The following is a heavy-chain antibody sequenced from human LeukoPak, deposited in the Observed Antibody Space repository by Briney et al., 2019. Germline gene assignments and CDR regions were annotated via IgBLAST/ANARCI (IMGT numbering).Heavy chain of an antibody. CDR3: ARVLMTQVPSFEF. CDR2: IFYSGST. Sequence: SETLSLTCTVSGGSISSNTYYWGWIRRPPGKGLEWIGYIFYSGSTSYNPSLKSRVTISVDRSKKQFSLKVTSVTAADTAVYYCARVLMTQVPSFEFWGQGALVVVSS. J-gene: IGHJ4*02. CDR1: GGSISSNTYY. V-gene: IGHV4-61*05.